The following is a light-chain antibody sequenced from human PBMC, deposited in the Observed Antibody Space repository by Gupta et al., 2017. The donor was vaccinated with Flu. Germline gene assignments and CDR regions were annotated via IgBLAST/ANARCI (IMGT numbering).Light chain of an antibody. J-gene: IGKJ2*01. V-gene: IGKV2-28*01. CDR1: QSLRLSDGFTF. CDR3: SQDLQAPYT. Sequence: DIVMTQSPLSLPVIPGEPASISCRSSQSLRLSDGFTFLDWYLQKPGQSPHLLIYLGSKRAYGVPDRFSGSESGTDFTLEISRGEAEDLGVYYCSQDLQAPYTFGQGTKLEIK. CDR2: LGS.